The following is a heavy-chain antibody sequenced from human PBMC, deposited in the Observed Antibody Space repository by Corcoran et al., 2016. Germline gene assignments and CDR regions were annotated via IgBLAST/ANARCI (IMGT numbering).Heavy chain of an antibody. V-gene: IGHV3-7*03. J-gene: IGHJ3*02. CDR1: GGSFSGYY. Sequence: VQLQQGGAGRLKPSETLSLTCAVYGGSFSGYYWSWVRQAPGKGLEWVANIKQDVREKYYVDSVKGRFTISRDNAKNSLYLQMNSMRAEDTAVYYCARDRNYGSHNRAFDIWGQGTMVIVSS. D-gene: IGHD4-17*01. CDR3: ARDRNYGSHNRAFDI. CDR2: IKQDVREK.